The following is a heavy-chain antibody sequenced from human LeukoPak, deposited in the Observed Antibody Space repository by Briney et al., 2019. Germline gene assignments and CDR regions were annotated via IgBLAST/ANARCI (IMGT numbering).Heavy chain of an antibody. D-gene: IGHD2-21*01. V-gene: IGHV3-23*01. Sequence: GGSLRLSCAAYGFTFSTYAMSWVRQAPGRGLEWVSAISGGAGITWYADTVKGRFTISRDTSKNTLFLQINSLRADDTAVYYCARDRAYPNDVFDIWGQGTMVTVSS. J-gene: IGHJ3*02. CDR1: GFTFSTYA. CDR3: ARDRAYPNDVFDI. CDR2: ISGGAGIT.